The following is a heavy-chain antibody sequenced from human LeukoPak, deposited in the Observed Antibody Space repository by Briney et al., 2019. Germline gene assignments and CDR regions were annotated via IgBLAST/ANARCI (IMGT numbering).Heavy chain of an antibody. CDR2: ISYDGSNK. V-gene: IGHV3-30*18. J-gene: IGHJ4*02. D-gene: IGHD3-22*01. Sequence: GGSLRLSCAASGFTFSSYGMHWVRQAPGKGLEWVAVISYDGSNKYYADSVKGRFTISRDNSKNTLYLQMNSLRAEDTAVYYCAKAQDYYDSSGYYDLDYWGQGTLVTVSP. CDR1: GFTFSSYG. CDR3: AKAQDYYDSSGYYDLDY.